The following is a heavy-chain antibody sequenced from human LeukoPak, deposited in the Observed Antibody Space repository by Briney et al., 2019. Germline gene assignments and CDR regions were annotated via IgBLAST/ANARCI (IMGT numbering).Heavy chain of an antibody. D-gene: IGHD4-17*01. V-gene: IGHV1-46*01. Sequence: GASVTVSCKASGYTFTIYYMHWVRQAPGQGLEWMGIINPSGGSTSYAQKFRGRVTMTRDTSTSTVYMELSSLRSEDTAVYYCARDSGEGNWFDPWGQGTLITVSS. CDR3: ARDSGEGNWFDP. CDR2: INPSGGST. J-gene: IGHJ5*02. CDR1: GYTFTIYY.